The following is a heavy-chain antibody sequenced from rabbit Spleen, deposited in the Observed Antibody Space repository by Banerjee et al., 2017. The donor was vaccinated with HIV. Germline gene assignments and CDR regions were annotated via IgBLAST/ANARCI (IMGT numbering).Heavy chain of an antibody. D-gene: IGHD1-1*01. CDR1: GFSFSNKAV. CDR2: INAVTGKA. Sequence: QSLEESGGDLVKPGTSLTLPCTASGFSFSNKAVMCWGRQAPGKGLEWISCINAVTGKAVYASWAKGRFTFSKTSSTTVTLQMTSLTAADTATYFCARDLPDGIGWNLNVWGPGTLVTVS. J-gene: IGHJ4*01. V-gene: IGHV1S40*01. CDR3: ARDLPDGIGWNLNV.